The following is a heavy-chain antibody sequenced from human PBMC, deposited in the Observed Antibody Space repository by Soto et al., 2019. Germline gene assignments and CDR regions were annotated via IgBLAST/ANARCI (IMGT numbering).Heavy chain of an antibody. CDR1: GFTFSSYA. CDR2: ISGSGGST. CDR3: AKSEQWLVRGYYFDY. V-gene: IGHV3-23*01. J-gene: IGHJ4*02. D-gene: IGHD6-19*01. Sequence: EVQLLESGGGLVQPGGSLRLSCAASGFTFSSYAMSWVRQAPGKGLEWVSAISGSGGSTYYADSVKGRFTISRDNSKNTRYLQMNSLRAEDTAVYYCAKSEQWLVRGYYFDYWGQGTLVTVSS.